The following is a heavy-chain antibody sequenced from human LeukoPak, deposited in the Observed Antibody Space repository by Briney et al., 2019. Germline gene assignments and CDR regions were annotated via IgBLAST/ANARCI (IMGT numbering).Heavy chain of an antibody. CDR1: GFTFNSYW. D-gene: IGHD5-18*01. V-gene: IGHV3-48*03. J-gene: IGHJ4*02. Sequence: QAGGSLRLSCAASGFTFNSYWMVWFRQAPGKGLEWVSYISSSGSTIYYADSVKGRFTISRDNAKNSLYLQMNSLRAEDTAVYYCARDRGYNYGHFDYWGQGTLVTVSS. CDR3: ARDRGYNYGHFDY. CDR2: ISSSGSTI.